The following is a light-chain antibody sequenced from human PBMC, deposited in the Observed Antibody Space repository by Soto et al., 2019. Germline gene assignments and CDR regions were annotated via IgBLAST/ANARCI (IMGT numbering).Light chain of an antibody. CDR3: QQYHRYPYS. Sequence: DIQMSQSPSTLSPSVGDRVTISCRASQSISNWLAWYQQKPGEAPELLIYRASNLQSVVPSRFSGSGSGTEFTLTISGLQTDDFATYYYQQYHRYPYSSGTGTKLEI. CDR1: QSISNW. J-gene: IGKJ2*01. CDR2: RAS. V-gene: IGKV1-5*03.